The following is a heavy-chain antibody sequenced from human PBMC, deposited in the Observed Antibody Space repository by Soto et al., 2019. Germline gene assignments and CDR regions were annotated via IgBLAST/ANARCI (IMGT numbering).Heavy chain of an antibody. J-gene: IGHJ4*02. CDR2: IDPGDSNT. Sequence: GXSXKISCKGSGYTXSSYWLVCVRQMPGKGLEWVGIIDPGDSNTRYSPYFQGHVTISSEKSINTAYLQWSSLTSSETAMYYCARLYYYDSSGYYPLDYWGQGTLGTVS. CDR1: GYTXSSYW. D-gene: IGHD3-22*01. V-gene: IGHV5-51*01. CDR3: ARLYYYDSSGYYPLDY.